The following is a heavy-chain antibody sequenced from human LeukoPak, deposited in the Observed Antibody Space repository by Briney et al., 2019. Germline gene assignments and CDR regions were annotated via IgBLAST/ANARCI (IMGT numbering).Heavy chain of an antibody. J-gene: IGHJ6*02. D-gene: IGHD2-2*01. Sequence: GGSLRLSCAASGFTFNTYTMNWVRQAPGKGLEWVSLISTDGKSTRYAESVKGRFTISRDNAKNALYLQMDILRVEDTALYFCVRDYQFIQEVWGQGTTVTVSS. V-gene: IGHV3-74*01. CDR2: ISTDGKST. CDR3: VRDYQFIQEV. CDR1: GFTFNTYT.